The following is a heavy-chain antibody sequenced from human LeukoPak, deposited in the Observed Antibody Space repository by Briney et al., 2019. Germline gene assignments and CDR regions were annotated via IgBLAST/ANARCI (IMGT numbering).Heavy chain of an antibody. Sequence: ASVKVSCKASGYSFTGYYMHWVRQAPGQGLEWMEWINPDSGGTNYAQKFQGRVTMTRDTSITTAYMELSRLSSDDTALYYCASGYGDYADYYNYYMDVWGKGTTVTVSS. CDR3: ASGYGDYADYYNYYMDV. J-gene: IGHJ6*03. V-gene: IGHV1-2*02. CDR1: GYSFTGYY. CDR2: INPDSGGT. D-gene: IGHD4-17*01.